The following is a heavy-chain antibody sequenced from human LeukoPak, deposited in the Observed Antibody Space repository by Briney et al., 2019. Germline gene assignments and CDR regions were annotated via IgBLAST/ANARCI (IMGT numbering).Heavy chain of an antibody. CDR1: GFAFRSYG. CDR3: AKGLSIGYCGATSCSEYFHH. CDR2: ISYDGSNK. D-gene: IGHD2-2*01. V-gene: IGHV3-30*18. J-gene: IGHJ1*01. Sequence: GRSLRLSCVASGFAFRSYGMHWVRQAPGKGVAGVAVISYDGSNKYYADSVKGRFTISRDNSKNTLDLQMNSLRAEDTAVYYCAKGLSIGYCGATSCSEYFHHWGQGTLVAVSS.